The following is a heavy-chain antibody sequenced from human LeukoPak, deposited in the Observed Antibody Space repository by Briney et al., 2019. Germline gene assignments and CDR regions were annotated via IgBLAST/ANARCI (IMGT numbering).Heavy chain of an antibody. V-gene: IGHV3-23*01. D-gene: IGHD2-2*01. CDR3: AKDSVVVPAAPYGMDV. Sequence: GGSLRLSCVVSGFSFSDNVFHWVRQAPGKGLEWVSTIGGSGGNTYYADSVKGRFTISRDNSRNTLYLQMNSLRAEDTAVYYCAKDSVVVPAAPYGMDVWGQGTTVTVSS. CDR2: IGGSGGNT. CDR1: GFSFSDNV. J-gene: IGHJ6*02.